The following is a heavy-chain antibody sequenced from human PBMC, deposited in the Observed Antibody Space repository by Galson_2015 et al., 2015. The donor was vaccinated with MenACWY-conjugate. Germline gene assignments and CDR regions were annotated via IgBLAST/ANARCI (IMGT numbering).Heavy chain of an antibody. CDR3: ARWEASLNAFEI. Sequence: ETLSLPCTVSGDSITSYYWNWIRQPPGQGLEWIGYVHHTGSTSYRPSLRSRVTMSVDTSNSHFSLKLSSVTAADTAVYYCARWEASLNAFEIWGRGTMVTVSS. D-gene: IGHD1-26*01. V-gene: IGHV4-59*01. J-gene: IGHJ3*02. CDR1: GDSITSYY. CDR2: VHHTGST.